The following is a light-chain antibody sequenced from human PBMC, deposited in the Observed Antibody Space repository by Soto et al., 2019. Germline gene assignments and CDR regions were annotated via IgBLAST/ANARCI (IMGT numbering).Light chain of an antibody. CDR3: CSYVGATTYV. CDR2: EGI. J-gene: IGLJ1*01. V-gene: IGLV2-23*01. CDR1: SSTVGGFNV. Sequence: QSVLAQPASVSGSAGQSITISCTGTSSTVGGFNVVSWYQQHPGKAPKVIIYEGIKRPSGVSNRFSGSNSGSTASLTTSGLQAEDEADYYCCSYVGATTYVFGTGTKVTVL.